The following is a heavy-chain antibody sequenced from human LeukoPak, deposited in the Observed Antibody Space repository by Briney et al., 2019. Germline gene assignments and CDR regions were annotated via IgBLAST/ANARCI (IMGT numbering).Heavy chain of an antibody. CDR1: GYTFTSYY. D-gene: IGHD3-16*01. Sequence: ASVKVSCKASGYTFTSYYMHWVRQAPGQGLEWMGIINPSGGSTSYAQKFQGRVTMTRDTSTSTVYTELSSLRSEDTAVYYCARWGGDYYMDVWGKGTTVTISS. J-gene: IGHJ6*03. CDR3: ARWGGDYYMDV. CDR2: INPSGGST. V-gene: IGHV1-46*01.